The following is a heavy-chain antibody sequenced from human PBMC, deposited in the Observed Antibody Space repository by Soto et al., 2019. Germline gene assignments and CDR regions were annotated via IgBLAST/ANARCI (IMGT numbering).Heavy chain of an antibody. CDR1: GGSFSGYY. J-gene: IGHJ5*02. D-gene: IGHD2-2*01. CDR3: ARMGRWQYQLLWSAP. CDR2: INHSGST. Sequence: QVQLQQWGAGLLKPSETLSLTCAVYGGSFSGYYWSWIRQPPGKGLEWIGEINHSGSTNYNPSLKSRVTISVVPSKNQFSLKLSSVTAADTAVYYCARMGRWQYQLLWSAPWGQGALVTVSS. V-gene: IGHV4-34*01.